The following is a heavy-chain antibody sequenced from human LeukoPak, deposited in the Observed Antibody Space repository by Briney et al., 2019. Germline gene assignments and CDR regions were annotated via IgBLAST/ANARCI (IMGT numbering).Heavy chain of an antibody. J-gene: IGHJ4*02. CDR2: ISGSGGST. Sequence: PGGSLRLSCAASGFTFSSYAMSWVRQAPGKGLEWVSAISGSGGSTYYADSVKGRFTISRDNSKNTLYLQMNSLRAEDTAVYYCANPIFGQDIVVVPAAVAGVAVLDYWGQGTLVTVSS. CDR3: ANPIFGQDIVVVPAAVAGVAVLDY. V-gene: IGHV3-23*01. CDR1: GFTFSSYA. D-gene: IGHD2-2*01.